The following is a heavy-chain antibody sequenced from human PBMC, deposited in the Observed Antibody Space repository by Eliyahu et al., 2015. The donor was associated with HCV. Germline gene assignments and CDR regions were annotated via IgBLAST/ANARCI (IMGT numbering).Heavy chain of an antibody. V-gene: IGHV3-21*01. CDR2: ISSSSSYI. J-gene: IGHJ4*02. Sequence: EVQLVESGGGLVKPGGSLRLSCAXSGFTFXSYSMNWVRQAPGKGLEWVSSISSSSSYIYYADSVKGRFTISRDNAKNSLYLQMNSLRAEDTAVYYCARGRVAGTSIPSDYWGQGTLVTVSS. CDR3: ARGRVAGTSIPSDY. D-gene: IGHD6-19*01. CDR1: GFTFXSYS.